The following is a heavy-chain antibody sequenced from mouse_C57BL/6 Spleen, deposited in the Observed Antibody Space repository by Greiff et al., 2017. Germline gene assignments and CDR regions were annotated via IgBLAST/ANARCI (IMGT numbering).Heavy chain of an antibody. J-gene: IGHJ1*03. Sequence: VQRVESGAELVRPGASVTLSCKASGYTFTDYEMHWVKQTPVHGLEWIGAIDPETGGTAYNQKFKGKAILTADKSSSTAYMELRSLTSEDSAVYYCTRGGDFDVWGTGTTVTVSS. V-gene: IGHV1-15*01. CDR2: IDPETGGT. CDR3: TRGGDFDV. CDR1: GYTFTDYE.